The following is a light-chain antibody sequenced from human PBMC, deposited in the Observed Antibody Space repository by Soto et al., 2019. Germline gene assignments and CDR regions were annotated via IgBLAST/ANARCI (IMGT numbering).Light chain of an antibody. Sequence: DTQMTQSPSSLSAFVGDRVTITCRASQDIGNFLAWYQQKPGKVPKLLIYAASTLQSGVPSRFSGSGSATDFTLTISSLQPEDVATYYCQKCKVAPFTFGGGTKVDIK. V-gene: IGKV1-27*01. CDR2: AAS. CDR1: QDIGNF. J-gene: IGKJ4*01. CDR3: QKCKVAPFT.